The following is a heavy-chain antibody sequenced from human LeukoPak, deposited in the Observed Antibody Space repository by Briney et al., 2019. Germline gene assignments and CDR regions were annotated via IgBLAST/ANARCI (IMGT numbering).Heavy chain of an antibody. CDR2: SCRGVGT. Sequence: SETLSLTCAVSGGSISSNNWCWLGRPPARGGVGLVYVSCRGVGTNQNPSLKSRVTISADKSKNQLSRKVSCVTAADTAVYYCARGENSGSRRCCVVYWGQGTLVTVSS. CDR1: GGSISSNNW. D-gene: IGHD1-26*01. J-gene: IGHJ4*02. CDR3: ARGENSGSRRCCVVY. V-gene: IGHV4-4*02.